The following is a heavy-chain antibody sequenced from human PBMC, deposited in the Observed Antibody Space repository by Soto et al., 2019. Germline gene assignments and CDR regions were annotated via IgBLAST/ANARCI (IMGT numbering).Heavy chain of an antibody. J-gene: IGHJ4*02. D-gene: IGHD3-10*01. V-gene: IGHV3-30-3*01. CDR2: ISYDGSNK. CDR3: ARALETLMVRGVTFDY. Sequence: GGSLRLSCAASGFTFSSYAMHWVRQAPGKGLEWVAVISYDGSNKYYADSVKGRFTISRDNSKNTLYLQMNSLRAEDTAVYYCARALETLMVRGVTFDYWGQGTLVTVSS. CDR1: GFTFSSYA.